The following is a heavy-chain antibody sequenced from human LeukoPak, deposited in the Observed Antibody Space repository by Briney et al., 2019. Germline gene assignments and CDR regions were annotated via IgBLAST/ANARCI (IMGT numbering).Heavy chain of an antibody. Sequence: GGSLRLSCAVAGFTFSSHAMSWVRQAPGKGLEWVSAIGGSGGTTFYADSVKGRFTISRDSSKNTLYLQMSSLRAEDTAVYYCARDRGSSGYYYGGLDYWGQGTLVTVSS. D-gene: IGHD3-22*01. V-gene: IGHV3-23*01. J-gene: IGHJ4*02. CDR1: GFTFSSHA. CDR3: ARDRGSSGYYYGGLDY. CDR2: IGGSGGTT.